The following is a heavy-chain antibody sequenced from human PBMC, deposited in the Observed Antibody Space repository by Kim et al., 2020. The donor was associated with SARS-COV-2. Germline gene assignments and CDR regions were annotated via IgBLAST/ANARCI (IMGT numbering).Heavy chain of an antibody. CDR1: GFTFSSYW. CDR2: IKQDGSEK. Sequence: GGSLRLSCAASGFTFSSYWMSWVRQAPGKGLEWVANIKQDGSEKYYVDSVKGRFTISRDNAKNSLYLQMNSLRAEDTAVYYCARDSYFVCSSTSCYAGGGMDVWGQGTTVTVSS. CDR3: ARDSYFVCSSTSCYAGGGMDV. V-gene: IGHV3-7*01. D-gene: IGHD2-2*01. J-gene: IGHJ6*02.